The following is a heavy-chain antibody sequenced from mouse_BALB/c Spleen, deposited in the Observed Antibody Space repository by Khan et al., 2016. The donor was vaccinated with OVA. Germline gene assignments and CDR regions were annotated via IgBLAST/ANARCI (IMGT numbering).Heavy chain of an antibody. CDR1: GYTFSGYW. V-gene: IGHV1-9*01. CDR3: ARVNYGSRDYFDY. CDR2: ILPGSGSR. J-gene: IGHJ2*01. D-gene: IGHD1-1*01. Sequence: VQLQESGAELMKPGASVKISCKATGYTFSGYWLEWVKQRPGHGLEWIGEILPGSGSRNYNEKFKGKATFTADISSKTTHMQLSSLTSEDSAVYYCARVNYGSRDYFDYWGQGTTLTVSS.